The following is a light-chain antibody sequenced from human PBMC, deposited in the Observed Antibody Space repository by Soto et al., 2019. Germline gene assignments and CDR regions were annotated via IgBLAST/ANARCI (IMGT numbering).Light chain of an antibody. V-gene: IGKV3-20*01. J-gene: IGKJ2*01. CDR2: GAS. CDR3: HQYGSSPYT. Sequence: EIVLTQSPGTLSLSPGERATLSCRASQSVSSSYLAWYQQKPGQAPRLLIYGASSRATGIPDRFSGSGSGSDFTLTINGLELEDFAVYYCHQYGSSPYTFGQGTTLEI. CDR1: QSVSSSY.